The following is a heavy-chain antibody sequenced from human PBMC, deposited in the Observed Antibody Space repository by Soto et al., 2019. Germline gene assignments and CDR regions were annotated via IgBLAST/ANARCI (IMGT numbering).Heavy chain of an antibody. D-gene: IGHD3-3*01. CDR2: IIPIFGTA. CDR1: GGTFSSYA. V-gene: IGHV1-69*01. Sequence: QVQLVQSGAEVKKPGSSVKVSCKASGGTFSSYAISWVRQAPGQGLEWMGGIIPIFGTANYAQKFQGRVTITADESTSTAYMELSSLRSEATAVYYCARVADYDFWSGYPSSYYYYGMDVWGQGTTVTVSS. J-gene: IGHJ6*02. CDR3: ARVADYDFWSGYPSSYYYYGMDV.